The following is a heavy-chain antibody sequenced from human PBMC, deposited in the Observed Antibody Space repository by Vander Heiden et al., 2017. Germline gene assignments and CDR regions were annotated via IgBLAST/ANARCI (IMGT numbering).Heavy chain of an antibody. CDR2: IYFRGGS. CDR3: ARHKTTRMTYFDS. Sequence: QLQLQESGPGLMKPSETLSLTCTVSGGSISSSSYYWGWIRQPPGKGLEWIGSIYFRGGSHTNPSLQSRVTMSVDTARNQFSLKLTSVTAADTAIYYCARHKTTRMTYFDSWGQGTLVPVSS. D-gene: IGHD3-22*01. J-gene: IGHJ4*02. V-gene: IGHV4-39*01. CDR1: GGSISSSSYY.